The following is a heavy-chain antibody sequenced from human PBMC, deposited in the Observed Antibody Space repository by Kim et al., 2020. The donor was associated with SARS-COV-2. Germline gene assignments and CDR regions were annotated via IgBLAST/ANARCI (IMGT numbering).Heavy chain of an antibody. CDR2: ICGSGGST. Sequence: GGSLRLSCAASGFTFSSYAMSWVRQAPGKGLEWVSAICGSGGSTYYADSVKGRFTISRDNSKNTLYLQMNSLRAEDTAVYYCAKDHGTTIFGVVIIPHDAFDIWGQGTMVTVSS. J-gene: IGHJ3*02. CDR1: GFTFSSYA. V-gene: IGHV3-23*01. D-gene: IGHD3-3*01. CDR3: AKDHGTTIFGVVIIPHDAFDI.